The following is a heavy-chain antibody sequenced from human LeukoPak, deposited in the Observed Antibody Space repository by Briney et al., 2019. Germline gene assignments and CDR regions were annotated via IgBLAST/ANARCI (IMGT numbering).Heavy chain of an antibody. V-gene: IGHV4-4*07. Sequence: SETLSLTCTVSGGSISSYYWSWIRQPAGKGLEWIGRIYTSGSTNYNPSLKSRVTMSVDTSKNQFSLKLSSVTAADTAVYYCARVQYSYGSDGYYFDYWGQGTLVTVSS. CDR2: IYTSGST. D-gene: IGHD5-18*01. J-gene: IGHJ4*02. CDR1: GGSISSYY. CDR3: ARVQYSYGSDGYYFDY.